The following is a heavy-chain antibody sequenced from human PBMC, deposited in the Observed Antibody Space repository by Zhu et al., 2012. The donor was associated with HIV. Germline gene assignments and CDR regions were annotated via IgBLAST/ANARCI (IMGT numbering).Heavy chain of an antibody. Sequence: EVQLVGSGGGLVQPGGSLRLSCAASGFTFSSYWMHWVRQAPGKGLVWVSRINSDGSSTSYADSVKGRFTISRDNAKNTLYLQMNSLRAEDTAVYYCAREFGRAAAGTEDFDYWGQGTLVTVSS. CDR1: GFTFSSYW. J-gene: IGHJ4*02. CDR2: INSDGSST. D-gene: IGHD6-13*01. V-gene: IGHV3-74*01. CDR3: AREFGRAAAGTEDFDY.